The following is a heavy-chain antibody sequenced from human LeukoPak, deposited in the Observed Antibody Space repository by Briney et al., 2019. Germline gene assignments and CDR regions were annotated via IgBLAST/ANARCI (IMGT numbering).Heavy chain of an antibody. V-gene: IGHV1-2*02. Sequence: ASVKVSCKASGYTFTDYYMHWVRQAPGQGPQWMGWINPNNGATHSAQRFQGRVTMTRDTSISTVYMELSRLTSDDTAVYYCARGSPMITRVSDSWGQGTLVTVSS. D-gene: IGHD3-16*01. CDR3: ARGSPMITRVSDS. J-gene: IGHJ4*02. CDR2: INPNNGAT. CDR1: GYTFTDYY.